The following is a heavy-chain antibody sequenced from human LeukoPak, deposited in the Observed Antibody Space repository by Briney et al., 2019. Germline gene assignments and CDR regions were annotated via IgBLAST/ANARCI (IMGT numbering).Heavy chain of an antibody. CDR1: GLTLSSFW. J-gene: IGHJ4*02. CDR2: IDGDGSGT. V-gene: IGHV3-74*01. CDR3: ATVFDY. Sequence: GGSLRLSCAASGLTLSSFWMHWVRQAPGEGLDWVSRIDGDGSGTSYADSVKGRFTISRDTAKSTVYLQMNSLRAEDTAVYYCATVFDYWGQGTLVTVSS.